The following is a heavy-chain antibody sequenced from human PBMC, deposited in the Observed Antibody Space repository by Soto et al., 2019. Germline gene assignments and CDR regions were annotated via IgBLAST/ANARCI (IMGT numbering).Heavy chain of an antibody. CDR1: GFTFSSYG. CDR3: AKDFKIRAMIVVVGPFDY. CDR2: ISDTGSSH. V-gene: IGHV3-30*18. J-gene: IGHJ4*02. Sequence: QPGGSLRLSCVGSGFTFSSYGMHWVRQAPGKGLECVAVISDTGSSHYYAASVEGRFTISRENSKNTLYLQMNSLRAEDTAVYYCAKDFKIRAMIVVVGPFDYWGQGTLVTVSS. D-gene: IGHD3-22*01.